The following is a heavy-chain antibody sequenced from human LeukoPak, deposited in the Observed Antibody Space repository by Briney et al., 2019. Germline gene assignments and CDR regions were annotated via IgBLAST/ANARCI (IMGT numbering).Heavy chain of an antibody. D-gene: IGHD6-19*01. V-gene: IGHV4-59*02. Sequence: SETLSLTCAVSGGSVSSSTWSWIRQPPGKGLEWIGYIWRSGSTNYNPSLKSRVTISSDTSKNQFSLKLSSVTAADTAVYYCARTVSGCSAYYYYYYMDVWGKGTTVTVSS. CDR2: IWRSGST. J-gene: IGHJ6*03. CDR3: ARTVSGCSAYYYYYYMDV. CDR1: GGSVSSST.